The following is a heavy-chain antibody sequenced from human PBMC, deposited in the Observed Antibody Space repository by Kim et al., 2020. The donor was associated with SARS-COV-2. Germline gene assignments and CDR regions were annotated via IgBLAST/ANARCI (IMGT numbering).Heavy chain of an antibody. CDR2: ISWNSGSI. CDR3: AKDMGYGSGSYLLHYYY. V-gene: IGHV3-9*01. Sequence: GGSLRLSCAASGFTFDDYSMHWVRQAPGKGLEWVSGISWNSGSIGYADSVKGRFTISRDNAKNSLYLQMNSLRAEDTALYYCAKDMGYGSGSYLLHYYY. CDR1: GFTFDDYS. D-gene: IGHD3-10*01. J-gene: IGHJ6*01.